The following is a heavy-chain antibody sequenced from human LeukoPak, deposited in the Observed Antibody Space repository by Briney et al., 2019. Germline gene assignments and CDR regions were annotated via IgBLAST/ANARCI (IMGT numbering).Heavy chain of an antibody. J-gene: IGHJ4*02. Sequence: PSETLSLTCTVSGYSISSGYYWGWIRQPPGKGLEWIGSIYHSGSTYYNPSLKSRVTISVDTSKNQFSLKLSSVTAADTAVYYCARHGQIYGGNTNLDYWGQGTLVTVSS. CDR3: ARHGQIYGGNTNLDY. CDR1: GYSISSGYY. D-gene: IGHD4-23*01. V-gene: IGHV4-38-2*02. CDR2: IYHSGST.